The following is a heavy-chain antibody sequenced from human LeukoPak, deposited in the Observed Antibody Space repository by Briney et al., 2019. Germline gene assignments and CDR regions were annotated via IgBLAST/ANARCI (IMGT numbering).Heavy chain of an antibody. Sequence: ASVKVSCKVSGNTLTDLSIHWVRQAPGKGLDWMGGFDPEDAEIIYAEKFQGRVTITRDTSASTAYMELSSLRSEDTAVYYCARDGDYYDSSGYYLGSWDYWGQGTLVTVSS. J-gene: IGHJ4*02. CDR3: ARDGDYYDSSGYYLGSWDY. V-gene: IGHV1-24*01. CDR2: FDPEDAEI. CDR1: GNTLTDLS. D-gene: IGHD3-22*01.